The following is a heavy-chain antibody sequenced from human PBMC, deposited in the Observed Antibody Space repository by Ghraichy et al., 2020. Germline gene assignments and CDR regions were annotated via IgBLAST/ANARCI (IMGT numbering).Heavy chain of an antibody. Sequence: GESLNISCKGSGYSFTSYWIGWVRQMPGKGLEWMGIIYPGDSDTRYSPSFQGQVTISADKSISTAYLQWSSLKASDTAMYYCARGLELLDSYDAFDIWGQGTMVTVSS. CDR2: IYPGDSDT. V-gene: IGHV5-51*01. D-gene: IGHD1-7*01. CDR1: GYSFTSYW. CDR3: ARGLELLDSYDAFDI. J-gene: IGHJ3*02.